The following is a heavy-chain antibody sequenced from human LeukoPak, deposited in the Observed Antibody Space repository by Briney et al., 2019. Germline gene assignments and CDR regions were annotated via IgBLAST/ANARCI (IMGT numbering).Heavy chain of an antibody. J-gene: IGHJ3*02. CDR2: IIPIFCTA. D-gene: IGHD1-26*01. V-gene: IGHV1-69*05. Sequence: SVKVSCKASGGTFSSYAISWVRQAPGQGLEWMGGIIPIFCTANYAQKFQGRVTITTDESTSTAYMELSSLRSEDTAVYYCARAGIVGAKKAFDIWGQGTMVAVSS. CDR3: ARAGIVGAKKAFDI. CDR1: GGTFSSYA.